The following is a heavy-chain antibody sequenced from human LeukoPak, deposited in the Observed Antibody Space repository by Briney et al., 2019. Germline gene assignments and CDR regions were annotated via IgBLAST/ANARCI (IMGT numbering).Heavy chain of an antibody. Sequence: GSSVKVSCKASGYTFTSYDINGVRQATGQGLEWMGWMNANSGNTGYAQKFQGRVTITRNTSISTAYMELSSLRSEDTAVYYCARGRLSSSWYRWVGGGAHYFDYWGQGTLVTVSS. CDR2: MNANSGNT. CDR1: GYTFTSYD. D-gene: IGHD6-13*01. CDR3: ARGRLSSSWYRWVGGGAHYFDY. V-gene: IGHV1-8*03. J-gene: IGHJ4*02.